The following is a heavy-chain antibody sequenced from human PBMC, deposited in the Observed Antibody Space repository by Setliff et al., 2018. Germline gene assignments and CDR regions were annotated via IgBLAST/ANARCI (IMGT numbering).Heavy chain of an antibody. CDR1: GFTFNSYV. CDR3: AKEFTVVVPAALALDV. D-gene: IGHD2-2*01. Sequence: PGGSLRLSCAASGFTFNSYVMHWVRQAPGKGLEWAALILYDGSNKYYVDSVKGRFTISRDNSKNTLYLQMDSLRAQDTAVYYCAKEFTVVVPAALALDVWDKGTTVTVSS. V-gene: IGHV3-30*07. CDR2: ILYDGSNK. J-gene: IGHJ6*04.